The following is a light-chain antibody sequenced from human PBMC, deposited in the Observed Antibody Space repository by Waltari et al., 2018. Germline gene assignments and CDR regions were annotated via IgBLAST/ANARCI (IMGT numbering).Light chain of an antibody. J-gene: IGLJ1*01. Sequence: SYELTQPPSVSVSPARTASITCSGDKLGAKYACWFQQKPGQSPVLVIYQDSKRPSGIPERFSGSNSGNTATLTISGTQAMDEADYYCQAWDNSYVFGTGTKVTVL. CDR2: QDS. CDR3: QAWDNSYV. V-gene: IGLV3-1*01. CDR1: KLGAKY.